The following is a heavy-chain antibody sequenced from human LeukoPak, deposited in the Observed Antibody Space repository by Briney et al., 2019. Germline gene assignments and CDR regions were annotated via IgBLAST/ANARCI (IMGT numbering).Heavy chain of an antibody. V-gene: IGHV4-59*01. CDR1: GGSISTYY. CDR2: IYYSGST. CDR3: ARVSKEFYYGMDV. D-gene: IGHD3-10*01. J-gene: IGHJ6*02. Sequence: PSETLSLTCTVSGGSISTYYWSWIRQPPGKGLEWIGYIYYSGSTNCNPSLKSRVTISVDTSKNHFSLRLSSVTAADTAVYYCARVSKEFYYGMDVWGQGTTVTVSS.